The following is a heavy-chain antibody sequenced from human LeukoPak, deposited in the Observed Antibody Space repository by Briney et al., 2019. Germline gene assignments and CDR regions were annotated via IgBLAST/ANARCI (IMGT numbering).Heavy chain of an antibody. CDR3: AKDDGSGY. V-gene: IGHV3-23*01. D-gene: IGHD3-10*01. Sequence: GGSLRLSCVAPGFTFSTYAMSWVRQAPGKGLEWVSSIISSGSRTYYADSVKGRFTISRDNYKNTVSLQMDSLRVEDTAVYYCAKDDGSGYWGQGALVTVSS. CDR2: IISSGSRT. J-gene: IGHJ4*02. CDR1: GFTFSTYA.